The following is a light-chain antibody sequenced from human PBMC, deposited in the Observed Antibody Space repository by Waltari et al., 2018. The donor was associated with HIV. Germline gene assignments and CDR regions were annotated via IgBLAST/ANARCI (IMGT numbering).Light chain of an antibody. CDR2: WAS. CDR3: QQFHTNQCT. CDR1: QSVVYSSNNKNQ. Sequence: DIVMTQSPDSLAVSLGERATINCKSSQSVVYSSNNKNQLAWYQQKPGHPPKLLIYWASSRESGVPDRFSGSGSGTDFTLTISSLQAEDAAVYYCQQFHTNQCTFGQGTKLEIK. J-gene: IGKJ2*02. V-gene: IGKV4-1*01.